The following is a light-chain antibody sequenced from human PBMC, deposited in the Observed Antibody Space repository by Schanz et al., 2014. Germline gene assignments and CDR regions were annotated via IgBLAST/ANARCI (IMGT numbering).Light chain of an antibody. V-gene: IGLV2-14*03. J-gene: IGLJ2*01. CDR2: DVT. CDR3: CSYAHDGTPVV. CDR1: SLDVGGYNH. Sequence: QSALTQPASVSGSPGQSITISCTGSSLDVGGYNHVCWYQHHPGIAPKLIIYDVTNRPSGVSIRFSGSKSGNTASLTISGLQAEDEADYHCCSYAHDGTPVVFGGGTKLTVL.